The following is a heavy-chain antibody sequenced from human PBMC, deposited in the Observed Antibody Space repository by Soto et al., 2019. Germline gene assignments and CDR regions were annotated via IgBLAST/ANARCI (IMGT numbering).Heavy chain of an antibody. J-gene: IGHJ4*02. CDR2: ISYDGSNK. CDR1: GFTFSSYA. CDR3: AREGTVVTPMDY. D-gene: IGHD2-21*02. Sequence: QVQLVESGGGVVQPGRSLRLSCAASGFTFSSYAMQWVRQAPGKGLEWVAVISYDGSNKYYADSVKGRFTISRDNSKNTLYLQMNSLRAEDTAVYYCAREGTVVTPMDYWGQGTLVTVSS. V-gene: IGHV3-30-3*01.